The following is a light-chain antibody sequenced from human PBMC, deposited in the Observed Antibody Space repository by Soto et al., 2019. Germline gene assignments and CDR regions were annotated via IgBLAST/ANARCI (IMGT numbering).Light chain of an antibody. CDR3: QQYNNWPLT. J-gene: IGKJ4*01. CDR2: GIS. Sequence: EIVFTQSPGTMSLSPGEISTLSCRASQRVSSSYLAWYQQKPDQAPRLLIYGISTRATDIPARFSGSGSGTEFTLTISSLQSEDFAVYYCQQYNNWPLTFGGGTKVDIK. V-gene: IGKV3-15*01. CDR1: QRVSSSY.